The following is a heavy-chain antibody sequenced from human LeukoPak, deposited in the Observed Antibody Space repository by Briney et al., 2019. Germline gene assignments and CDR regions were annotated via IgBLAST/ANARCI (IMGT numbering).Heavy chain of an antibody. J-gene: IGHJ4*02. CDR3: ASEGGLSDY. CDR1: GFTFSSYS. Sequence: GRSLRLSCAASGFTFSSYSMNWVRQAPGKGLEWDSSISSSSRYIYYADSVQGRFTISRDNAKNSLYLQMNSLRAEDTAVYYCASEGGLSDYWGQGTLVTVSS. CDR2: ISSSSRYI. D-gene: IGHD3-16*02. V-gene: IGHV3-21*01.